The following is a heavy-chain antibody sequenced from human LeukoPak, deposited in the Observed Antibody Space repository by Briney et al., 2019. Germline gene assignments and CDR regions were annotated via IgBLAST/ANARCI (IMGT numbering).Heavy chain of an antibody. Sequence: GESLKISFRGSGYPFTSYWIGWVRQMPGKGLELMGIILPGESDTRYSPSFQGQVTISADKSTNTAYLQWSSLRASDTAIYYCVRRDITSRYVVWFDPLGQGTPVTVSS. CDR1: GYPFTSYW. J-gene: IGHJ5*02. D-gene: IGHD2-2*01. CDR2: ILPGESDT. CDR3: VRRDITSRYVVWFDP. V-gene: IGHV5-51*01.